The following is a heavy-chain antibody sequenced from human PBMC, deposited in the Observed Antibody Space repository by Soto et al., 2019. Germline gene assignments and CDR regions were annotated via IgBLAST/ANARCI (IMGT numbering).Heavy chain of an antibody. J-gene: IGHJ6*02. CDR2: ISATSLYI. CDR3: ARDLGGGAHYGMDV. CDR1: GFTFETSS. V-gene: IGHV3-21*06. Sequence: EVKLVQSGGGLVKPGGSLRLSCAASGFTFETSSINCLRQTPGKGLEWVASISATSLYIYYADSVRGRFTISRENAKNTVFLQMDGLTAEGTAIYFCARDLGGGAHYGMDVWGQGTTVTVSS. D-gene: IGHD3-16*01.